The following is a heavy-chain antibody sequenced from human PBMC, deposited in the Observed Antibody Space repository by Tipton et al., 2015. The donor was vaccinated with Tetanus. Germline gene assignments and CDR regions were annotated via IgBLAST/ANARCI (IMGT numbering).Heavy chain of an antibody. CDR3: ARAHCTDGVCNFDF. CDR1: GYIFNNYW. J-gene: IGHJ4*02. V-gene: IGHV5-51*01. Sequence: QLVQSGGEVKKPGESLKNSCKGSGYIFNNYWIGWVRQKPGKGLEWMGIIYPGDSDTRYSPSFQGQVTISVDKSINTAYLQWSSLKASDTSMFYCARAHCTDGVCNFDFWGQGALVTVAS. D-gene: IGHD2-8*01. CDR2: IYPGDSDT.